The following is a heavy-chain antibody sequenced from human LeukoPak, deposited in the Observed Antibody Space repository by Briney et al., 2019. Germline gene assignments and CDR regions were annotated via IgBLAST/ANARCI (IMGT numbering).Heavy chain of an antibody. D-gene: IGHD4-11*01. V-gene: IGHV1-58*01. CDR2: IVVGSGNT. CDR1: GFTFTSSA. Sequence: ASVKVSCKASGFTFTSSAVQWVRQARGQRLEWIGWIVVGSGNTNYAQKFQERVTITRDMSTSTAYMELSSLRSEDTAVYYCAADFDYSDFLFDYWGQGTLVTVSS. CDR3: AADFDYSDFLFDY. J-gene: IGHJ4*02.